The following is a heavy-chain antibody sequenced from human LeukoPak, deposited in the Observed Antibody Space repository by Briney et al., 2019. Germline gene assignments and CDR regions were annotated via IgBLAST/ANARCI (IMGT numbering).Heavy chain of an antibody. CDR3: ARALGWLPENY. J-gene: IGHJ4*02. CDR2: IKQDGSEK. V-gene: IGHV3-7*01. Sequence: GGSLRLSCAASGFTFSSYWMSWVRQAPGKGLEWVANIKQDGSEKDYVDSVKGRFTISRDNAKNPLYLQMNSLRAEDTAVYYCARALGWLPENYWGQGTLVTVSS. CDR1: GFTFSSYW. D-gene: IGHD5-24*01.